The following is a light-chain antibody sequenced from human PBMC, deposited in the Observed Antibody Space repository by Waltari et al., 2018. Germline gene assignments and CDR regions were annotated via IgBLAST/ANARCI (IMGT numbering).Light chain of an antibody. CDR3: QQYTNWPLT. J-gene: IGKJ4*01. Sequence: EIVLTQSPAPLAVSPGERPTLSCWASQSIRSTLAWYQQKPGQAPRLLIYDAYTRATGIPVRFSGSGSGTYFTLTISSLQSEDFAVYYCQQYTNWPLTFGGGTKVEI. CDR1: QSIRST. V-gene: IGKV3D-15*01. CDR2: DAY.